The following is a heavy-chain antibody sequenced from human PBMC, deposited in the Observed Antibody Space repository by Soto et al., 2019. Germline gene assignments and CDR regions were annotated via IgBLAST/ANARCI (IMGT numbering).Heavy chain of an antibody. V-gene: IGHV1-8*01. CDR3: ATVPPRRVGSGWY. CDR1: GYTFTSYD. D-gene: IGHD6-19*01. J-gene: IGHJ4*02. Sequence: QVQLVQSGAEVKKPGASVKVSCKASGYTFTSYDINWVRQATGQGLEWMGWMNPNSGNTGYAQKFPGRLTMTSNTSRSPAYMELSSLRYEDPAVYYCATVPPRRVGSGWYWGQGTLVTVSS. CDR2: MNPNSGNT.